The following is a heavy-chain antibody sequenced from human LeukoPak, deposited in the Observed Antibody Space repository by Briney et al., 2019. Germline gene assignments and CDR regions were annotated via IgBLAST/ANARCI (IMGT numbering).Heavy chain of an antibody. CDR1: GGSISGDY. CDR2: IYSSGST. Sequence: KPSETLSLTCTVSGGSISGDYWTWIRQPPGKGLEWIGYIYSSGSTNYNPSLKSRVTISVDTSKNHFSLKLSSVTAADTAVYYCARVGGSSWYGWFDPWGQGTLVTLSS. D-gene: IGHD6-13*01. J-gene: IGHJ5*02. CDR3: ARVGGSSWYGWFDP. V-gene: IGHV4-59*01.